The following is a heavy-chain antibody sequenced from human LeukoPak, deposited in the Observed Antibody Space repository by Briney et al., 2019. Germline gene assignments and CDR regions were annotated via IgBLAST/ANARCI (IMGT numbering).Heavy chain of an antibody. V-gene: IGHV4-34*01. CDR2: INHSGST. J-gene: IGHJ4*02. D-gene: IGHD3-16*01. CDR1: GGSFSGYY. CDR3: AREWGRVIDY. Sequence: SETLSLTCAVYGGSFSGYYWSWIRQPPGRGLEWIGEINHSGSTNYNPSLKSRVTISVDTSKNQFSLKLSSVTAADTAVYYCAREWGRVIDYWGQGTLVTVSS.